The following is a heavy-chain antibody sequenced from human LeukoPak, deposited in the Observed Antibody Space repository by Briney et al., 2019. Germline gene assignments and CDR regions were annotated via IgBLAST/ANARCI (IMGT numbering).Heavy chain of an antibody. V-gene: IGHV3-53*01. J-gene: IGHJ6*03. Sequence: PGGSLRLSCAASGFTVSSNYMSWVRQAPGKGLEWVSVIYSGGSTYYADSVKGRFTISRDNSKNTLYLQMNSLRAEDTAVYYCARVYSSGWSYYYYYMDVWGKGTTVTVS. CDR3: ARVYSSGWSYYYYYMDV. CDR2: IYSGGST. CDR1: GFTVSSNY. D-gene: IGHD6-19*01.